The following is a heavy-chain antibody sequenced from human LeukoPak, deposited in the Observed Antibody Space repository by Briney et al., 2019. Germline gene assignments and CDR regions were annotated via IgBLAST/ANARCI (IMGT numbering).Heavy chain of an antibody. CDR1: GLTYSSSW. V-gene: IGHV3-7*01. D-gene: IGHD5-18*01. J-gene: IGHJ4*02. CDR2: IKDDGSDR. CDR3: ADLGYSD. Sequence: GGSLRLSCVASGLTYSSSWMTWARQAPGKGLEWVATIKDDGSDRYYVDSVKGRFSISRDNAKSSLYLQMNSLRLEDTAMYYCADLGYSDWGQGTLVTVSS.